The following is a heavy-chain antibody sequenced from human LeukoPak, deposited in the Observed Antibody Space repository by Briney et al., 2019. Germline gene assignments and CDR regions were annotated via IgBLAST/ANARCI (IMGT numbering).Heavy chain of an antibody. V-gene: IGHV4-39*07. J-gene: IGHJ5*02. D-gene: IGHD3-22*01. Sequence: SETLSLTCTVPGGSISSYYWGWIRQPPGKGLEWIESIYYSGSTYYNPSLKSRVTISVDTSKNQFSLKLSSVTAADTAVYYCAREKYYYESSGYLSWFDPWGQGTLVTVSS. CDR3: AREKYYYESSGYLSWFDP. CDR2: IYYSGST. CDR1: GGSISSYY.